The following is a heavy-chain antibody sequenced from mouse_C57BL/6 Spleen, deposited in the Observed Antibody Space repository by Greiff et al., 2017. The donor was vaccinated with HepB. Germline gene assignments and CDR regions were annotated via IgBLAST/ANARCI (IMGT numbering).Heavy chain of an antibody. Sequence: QVQLKDSGPGLVASSQSLSITCTVSGFSLTSYGVSWVRQPPGKGLEWLGVIWGDGSTNYHSALISRLSISKDNSKSQVSLKLNRLQTDDTATYYCASTFITTVVATDYYDMDYWGQGTSVNVSS. CDR1: GFSLTSYG. V-gene: IGHV2-3*01. CDR3: ASTFITTVVATDYYDMDY. D-gene: IGHD1-1*01. CDR2: IWGDGST. J-gene: IGHJ4*01.